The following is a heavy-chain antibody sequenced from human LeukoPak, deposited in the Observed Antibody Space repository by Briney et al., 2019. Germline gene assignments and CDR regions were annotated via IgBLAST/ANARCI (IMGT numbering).Heavy chain of an antibody. V-gene: IGHV3-53*01. CDR1: GFTVDSNY. CDR2: IYTGGNT. CDR3: ARGDDSGYYDYFDY. Sequence: GGSLRLSCAASGFTVDSNYLSWVRQTPGKGLGWVSTIYTGGNTYYAASVKGRFTISRDFSKNTVFLHMNSLRAEDTAMYYCARGDDSGYYDYFDYWGQGALVTVSS. D-gene: IGHD3-22*01. J-gene: IGHJ4*02.